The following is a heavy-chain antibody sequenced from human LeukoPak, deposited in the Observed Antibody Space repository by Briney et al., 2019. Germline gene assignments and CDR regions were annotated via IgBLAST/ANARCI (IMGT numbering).Heavy chain of an antibody. CDR2: ISYDGSNK. J-gene: IGHJ4*02. CDR1: GFTFSRYS. D-gene: IGHD6-13*01. CDR3: VRDAFSSSWLGDY. Sequence: GGSLRLSCAASGFTFSRYSMNWVRQAPGKGLEWVAVISYDGSNKYYADSVKGRFTISRDNAKNSLYLQLKTLRGEDTAVYYCVRDAFSSSWLGDYWGLGTLVTVSS. V-gene: IGHV3-30*03.